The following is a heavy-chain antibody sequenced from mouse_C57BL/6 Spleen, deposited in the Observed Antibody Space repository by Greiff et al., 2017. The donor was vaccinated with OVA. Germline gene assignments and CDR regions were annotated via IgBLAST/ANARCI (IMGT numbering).Heavy chain of an antibody. CDR3: ARPAYSNLCAD. CDR1: GYTFTSYW. V-gene: IGHV1-59*01. Sequence: QVQLQQPGAELVRPGTSVKLSCKASGYTFTSYWMHWVKQRPGQGLEWIGVIDPSDSYTNYNQKFKGKATLTVDTSSSTAYMQLSSLTSEDSAVYYCARPAYSNLCADWGQGTLVTVSA. J-gene: IGHJ3*01. CDR2: IDPSDSYT. D-gene: IGHD2-5*01.